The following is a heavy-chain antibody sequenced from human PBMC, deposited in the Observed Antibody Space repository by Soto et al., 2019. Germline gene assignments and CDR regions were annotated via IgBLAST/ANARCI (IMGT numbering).Heavy chain of an antibody. CDR3: ASARKYLELYCSGGSCYNWFDP. CDR1: GDSVSSNSVA. D-gene: IGHD2-15*01. CDR2: AYYRSKWYN. Sequence: SQTLSLTCAISGDSVSSNSVAWNWIRQSPSRGLEWLGRAYYRSKWYNDYTVSVKSRITINPDTSKNQYSLQLNSVTPEDTAVYYCASARKYLELYCSGGSCYNWFDPWGQGTLVTVSS. J-gene: IGHJ5*02. V-gene: IGHV6-1*01.